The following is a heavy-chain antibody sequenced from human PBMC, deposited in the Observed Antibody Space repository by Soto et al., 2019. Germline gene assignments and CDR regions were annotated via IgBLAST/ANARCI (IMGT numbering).Heavy chain of an antibody. V-gene: IGHV4-31*03. D-gene: IGHD3-3*01. J-gene: IGHJ6*03. CDR1: GGSISSRGYY. Sequence: SETLSLTCTVSGGSISSRGYYWSWIRQHPGKGLEWIGYIYYSGSTYYNPSLKSRVTISVDTSKNQFSLKLSSVTAADTAVYYCARMGGLEWLSPPGNYYYMDVWGKGTTVTVSS. CDR3: ARMGGLEWLSPPGNYYYMDV. CDR2: IYYSGST.